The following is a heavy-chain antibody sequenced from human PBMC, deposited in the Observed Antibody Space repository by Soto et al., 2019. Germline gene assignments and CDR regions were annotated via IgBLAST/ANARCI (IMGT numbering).Heavy chain of an antibody. CDR2: IWYDGSNK. J-gene: IGHJ4*02. CDR1: GFTFSSYG. D-gene: IGHD2-2*01. CDR3: ASRSPALDY. Sequence: QVQLVESGGGVVQPGRSLRLSCAASGFTFSSYGMHWVRQAPGKGLEWVAVIWYDGSNKYYADFLKGRFTISRDNSKNALYLQMNSLRAEDRAVYYCASRSPALDYWGQGTLVTVSS. V-gene: IGHV3-33*01.